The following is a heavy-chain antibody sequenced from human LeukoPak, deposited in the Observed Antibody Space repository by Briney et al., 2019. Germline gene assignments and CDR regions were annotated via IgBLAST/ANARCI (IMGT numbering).Heavy chain of an antibody. J-gene: IGHJ4*02. CDR3: AKDFSRYHEY. CDR2: ITHNSGTT. Sequence: GGSLRLSCAASGFTFSSSGMSWVRQAPGKGLEWVAYITHNSGTTYYADSVKGRFTSSRDNSKNTLYLEMDSLRAEDTAVYYCAKDFSRYHEYWGQETLVTVSS. D-gene: IGHD1-26*01. V-gene: IGHV3-23*01. CDR1: GFTFSSSG.